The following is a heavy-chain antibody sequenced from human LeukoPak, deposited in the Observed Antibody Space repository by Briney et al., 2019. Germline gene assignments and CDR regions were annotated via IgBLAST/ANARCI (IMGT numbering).Heavy chain of an antibody. CDR1: GFTFSAYW. V-gene: IGHV3-23*01. CDR3: AKDLKSIDAFDI. Sequence: PGGSLRLSCEASGFTFSAYWMHWVRQAPGKGLVWVSAIYGSGGSTYYADSVKGRFTISRDNSKNTLYLQMNSLRAEDTAVYYCAKDLKSIDAFDIWGQGTMVTVSS. J-gene: IGHJ3*02. CDR2: IYGSGGST.